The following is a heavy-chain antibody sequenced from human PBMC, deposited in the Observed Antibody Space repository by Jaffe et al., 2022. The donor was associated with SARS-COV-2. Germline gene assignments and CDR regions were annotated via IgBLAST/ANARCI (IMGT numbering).Heavy chain of an antibody. Sequence: QVQLVQSGAEVKKPGSSVKVSCKASGGTFSSYTISWVRQAPGQGLEWMGRIIPILGIANYAQKFQGRVTITADKSTSTAYMELSSLRSEDTAVYYCARVGGDGYYGMDVWGQGTTVTVSS. V-gene: IGHV1-69*02. D-gene: IGHD4-17*01. CDR2: IIPILGIA. J-gene: IGHJ6*02. CDR3: ARVGGDGYYGMDV. CDR1: GGTFSSYT.